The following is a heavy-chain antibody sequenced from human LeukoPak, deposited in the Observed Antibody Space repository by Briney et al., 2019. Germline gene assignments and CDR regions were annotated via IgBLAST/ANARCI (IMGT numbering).Heavy chain of an antibody. CDR1: GYTFTRYG. CDR2: ISAYNGIT. J-gene: IGHJ5*02. CDR3: ARDSYYDFWSGCKSWFDP. D-gene: IGHD3-3*01. Sequence: ASVTVSCKASGYTFTRYGISWVRQAPGQGLEWMGWISAYNGITNYAQKLQGRVTMTTDTSTSTAYMELRSLRSDDTAVYYCARDSYYDFWSGCKSWFDPWGQGTLVTVSS. V-gene: IGHV1-18*01.